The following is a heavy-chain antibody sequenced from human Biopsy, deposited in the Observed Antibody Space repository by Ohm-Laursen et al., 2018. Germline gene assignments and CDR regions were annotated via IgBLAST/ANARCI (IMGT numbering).Heavy chain of an antibody. Sequence: SVKVSCKASGYTFTGYYLHWVRQTGGKGLEWMGGFDREERKTVYAEKFQGRVTMTEDTSTDTVYMEVTSLRSDDTAVYYCATGPYYDTRFYYNVRPFDFWGQGTLVTVSS. CDR3: ATGPYYDTRFYYNVRPFDF. J-gene: IGHJ4*02. CDR1: GYTFTGYY. V-gene: IGHV1-24*01. CDR2: FDREERKT. D-gene: IGHD3-10*01.